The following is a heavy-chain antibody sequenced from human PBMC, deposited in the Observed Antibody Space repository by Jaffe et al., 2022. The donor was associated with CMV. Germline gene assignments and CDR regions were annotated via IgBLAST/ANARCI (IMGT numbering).Heavy chain of an antibody. CDR2: IKQDGSEK. Sequence: EVQLVESGGGLVQPGGSLRLSCAASGFTFSRYWISWVRQAPGKGLEWVANIKQDGSEKYYVDSVKGRFTISRDNAKNSLYLQMNSLRAEDTAVYYCARTKNSGYPDYFDYWGQGTLVTVSS. V-gene: IGHV3-7*03. CDR3: ARTKNSGYPDYFDY. D-gene: IGHD3-22*01. J-gene: IGHJ4*02. CDR1: GFTFSRYW.